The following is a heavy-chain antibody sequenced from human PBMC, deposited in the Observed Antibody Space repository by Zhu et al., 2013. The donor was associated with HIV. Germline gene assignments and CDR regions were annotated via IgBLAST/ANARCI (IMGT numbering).Heavy chain of an antibody. CDR3: ARDPSTRYYTDV. CDR1: GGTFSSYA. D-gene: IGHD3-9*01. CDR2: INPKSGAT. J-gene: IGHJ6*03. Sequence: QVQLVQSGAEVKKPGSSVRVSCKASGGTFSSYAISWVRQAPGQGPEWMGWINPKSGATIYARKFQGRVIMTRDTSVNTVYMELRSLTSDDTAVYYCARDPSTRYYTDVWGKGTTVIVSS. V-gene: IGHV1-2*02.